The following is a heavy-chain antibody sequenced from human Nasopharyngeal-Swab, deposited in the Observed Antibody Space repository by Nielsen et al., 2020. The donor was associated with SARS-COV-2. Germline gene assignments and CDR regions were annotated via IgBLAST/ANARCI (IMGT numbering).Heavy chain of an antibody. J-gene: IGHJ4*02. CDR2: ITWNSGV. CDR3: TKGRADYSNPSFDN. D-gene: IGHD4-11*01. V-gene: IGHV3-9*01. Sequence: SLKISCVASGFTYYDYAMHWVRQAPGKGLEWVSGITWNSGVAYTDSVKGRFTISRDNARNSLYLQMNSLRTEDTAFYYCTKGRADYSNPSFDNWGQGTLVTVSS. CDR1: GFTYYDYA.